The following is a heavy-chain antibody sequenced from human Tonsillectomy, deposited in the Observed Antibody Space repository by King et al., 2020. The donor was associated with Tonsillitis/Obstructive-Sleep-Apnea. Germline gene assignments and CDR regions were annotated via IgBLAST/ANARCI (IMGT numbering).Heavy chain of an antibody. J-gene: IGHJ6*03. CDR1: GGIFSSYV. V-gene: IGHV1-69*01. CDR2: IIPIFGTA. Sequence: QLVQSGAEVKKPGSSVKVSCKASGGIFSSYVISWVRQAPGQGLEWMGGIIPIFGTANYAQKFQGRVTITADESTSTAYMELSSLRTEDTAVYYCARGVDTSKITYYYYLYCHLDVWGQGTPVTVSS. CDR3: ARGVDTSKITYYYYLYCHLDV. D-gene: IGHD5-18*01.